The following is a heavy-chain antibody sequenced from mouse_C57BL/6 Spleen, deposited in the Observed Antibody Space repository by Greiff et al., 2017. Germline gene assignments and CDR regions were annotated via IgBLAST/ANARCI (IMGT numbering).Heavy chain of an antibody. V-gene: IGHV14-3*01. CDR2: LDPANGNT. D-gene: IGHD1-1*01. CDR1: GFNIKNYY. Sequence: EVQRVESVAELVRPGASVKLSCTASGFNIKNYYMHWVKQRPEQGLEWIGRLDPANGNTKYAPKFQGKATITADPSSNTAYLQLSSLPSEDTSIYYCARDYGSSLRFAYWGQGALVTVSA. CDR3: ARDYGSSLRFAY. J-gene: IGHJ3*01.